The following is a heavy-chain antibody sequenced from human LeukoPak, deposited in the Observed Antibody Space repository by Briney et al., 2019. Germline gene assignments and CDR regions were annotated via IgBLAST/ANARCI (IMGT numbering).Heavy chain of an antibody. Sequence: PSETLSLTCAVYGGSFSGYYWSWIRQPPGKGLEWIGEINHSGSTNYNPSLKSRVTISVDTSKNQFSLKLSSVTAADTAVYYFGKILATNGAPFGFWGQGNLVNVFS. J-gene: IGHJ4*03. CDR2: INHSGST. V-gene: IGHV4-34*01. CDR1: GGSFSGYY. D-gene: IGHD5-24*01. CDR3: GKILATNGAPFGF.